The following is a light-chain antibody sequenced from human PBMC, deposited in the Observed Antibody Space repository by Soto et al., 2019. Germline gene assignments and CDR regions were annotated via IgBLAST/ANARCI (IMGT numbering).Light chain of an antibody. V-gene: IGLV1-51*02. Sequence: QSVLTQPPSVSAAPGQKVTISCSGSSSNIGNNYVSWYQQLPGTAPKLLIYENNKRPSGIPDRFSGSKSGTSATLGITGPQTGDEADYYCGTWDSGLSAVVFGGGTKLTVL. CDR3: GTWDSGLSAVV. CDR1: SSNIGNNY. J-gene: IGLJ2*01. CDR2: ENN.